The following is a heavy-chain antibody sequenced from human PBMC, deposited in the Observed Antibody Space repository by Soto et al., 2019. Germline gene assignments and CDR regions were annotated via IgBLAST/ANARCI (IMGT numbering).Heavy chain of an antibody. J-gene: IGHJ3*02. D-gene: IGHD1-26*01. CDR3: TTGSGSYDAFDI. Sequence: SVSNAWMTWVRQAPGKGLEWVGRIKSKTDGGTTDCAAPVKGRFTISRDDSKNTLYLQMNSLKTEDTAVYYCTTGSGSYDAFDIWGQGTMVTVSS. CDR2: IKSKTDGGTT. V-gene: IGHV3-15*07. CDR1: SVSNAW.